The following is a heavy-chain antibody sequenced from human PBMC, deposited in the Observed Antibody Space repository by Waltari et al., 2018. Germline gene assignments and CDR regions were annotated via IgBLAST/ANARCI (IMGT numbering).Heavy chain of an antibody. CDR2: ISSRGSAT. J-gene: IGHJ4*02. V-gene: IGHV3-48*01. CDR1: GFTFTQYT. Sequence: EVQMLESGGGLVEPGGSLRLSCTTSGFTFTQYTMSWVRQTPTRGLEWVSYISSRGSATHYADSVRGRFTISRDSAKGSVYLQMNILRADDAAMYYCARGRYGAGSYSDYDYWGQGTLVTVSS. CDR3: ARGRYGAGSYSDYDY. D-gene: IGHD3-10*01.